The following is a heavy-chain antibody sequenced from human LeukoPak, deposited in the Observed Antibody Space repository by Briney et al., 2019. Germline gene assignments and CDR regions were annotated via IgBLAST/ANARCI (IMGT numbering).Heavy chain of an antibody. CDR3: ATEKYSSSLPFRY. J-gene: IGHJ4*02. CDR2: VDPEDGET. D-gene: IGHD6-6*01. CDR1: GYTFTDYY. V-gene: IGHV1-69-2*01. Sequence: GATVKISCKASGYTFTDYYMNWVQQAPGKGLEWMGRVDPEDGETIYAEKFQGRVTITADTSTDTAYMELSSLRSEDTAVYYCATEKYSSSLPFRYWGQGTLVTVSS.